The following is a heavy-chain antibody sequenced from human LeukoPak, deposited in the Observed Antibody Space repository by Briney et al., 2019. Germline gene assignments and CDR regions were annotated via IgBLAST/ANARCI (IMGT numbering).Heavy chain of an antibody. V-gene: IGHV4-4*07. CDR3: ARGVVPADPYYYYYYMDV. J-gene: IGHJ6*03. Sequence: SETLSLTCSVSGVSINDHYWTWVRQPAGRGLEWIGHIYTSGSTNYNPSLKSRVTMSVDTSKNQFSLKLSSVTAADTAVYYCARGVVPADPYYYYYYMDVWGKGTTVTVSS. CDR1: GVSINDHY. D-gene: IGHD2-2*01. CDR2: IYTSGST.